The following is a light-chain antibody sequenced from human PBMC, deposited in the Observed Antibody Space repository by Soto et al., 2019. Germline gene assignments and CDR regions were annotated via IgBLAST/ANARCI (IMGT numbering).Light chain of an antibody. J-gene: IGKJ1*01. CDR1: QRISTW. V-gene: IGKV1-5*01. CDR3: QQYKRYWT. Sequence: DIQMTQSPSTLSASVGDGVTITCRASQRISTWLAWYQQQPGKAPTLLISDASSLETGVPSRFSGSGSGIEFTLTINSLQPDDFATYYCQQYKRYWTFGQGTKVE. CDR2: DAS.